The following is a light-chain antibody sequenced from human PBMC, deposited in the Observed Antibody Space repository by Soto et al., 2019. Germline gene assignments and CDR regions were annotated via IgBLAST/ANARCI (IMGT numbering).Light chain of an antibody. CDR1: TGAVTSGHH. J-gene: IGLJ3*02. V-gene: IGLV7-43*01. CDR3: MFYYGGAQPHWV. CDR2: STN. Sequence: QAVVTQASSLTVSPGGTVTLTCASSTGAVTSGHHPNWLQQKPGQAPRTLIYSTNNKQDWTPARFSGSLLDRKAALTVSGVQPEDEAEDYCMFYYGGAQPHWVFGGGTNVTVL.